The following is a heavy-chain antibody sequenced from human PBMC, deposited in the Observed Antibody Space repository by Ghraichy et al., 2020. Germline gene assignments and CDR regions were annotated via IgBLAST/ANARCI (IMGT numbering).Heavy chain of an antibody. J-gene: IGHJ4*02. D-gene: IGHD1-26*01. CDR1: GFTFSSYG. Sequence: GGSLRLSCAASGFTFSSYGMHWVRQAPGKGLEWVAVIWYDGSNKYYADSVKGRFTISRDNSKNTLYLQMNSLRAEDTAVYYCARDGGSVGATFSYFDYWGQGTLVTVSS. CDR2: IWYDGSNK. V-gene: IGHV3-33*01. CDR3: ARDGGSVGATFSYFDY.